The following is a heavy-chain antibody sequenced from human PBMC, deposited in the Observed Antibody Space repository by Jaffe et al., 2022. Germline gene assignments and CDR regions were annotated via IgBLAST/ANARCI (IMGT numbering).Heavy chain of an antibody. CDR2: IIDSGGST. D-gene: IGHD6-19*01. J-gene: IGHJ3*02. CDR3: AKDRRSNSGLGAFDI. Sequence: EVQLLESGGDLVQPGGSLRLSCAASGFSFSTYAMNWVRQAPGKGLEWLSGIIDSGGSTYYADSVKGRFTISRDNSKNTLYLQMNGLRTEDTAVYFCAKDRRSNSGLGAFDIWGQGTMVTVSS. CDR1: GFSFSTYA. V-gene: IGHV3-23*01.